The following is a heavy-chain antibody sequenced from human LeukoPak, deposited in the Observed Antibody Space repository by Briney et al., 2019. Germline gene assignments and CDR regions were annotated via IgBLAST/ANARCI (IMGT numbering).Heavy chain of an antibody. CDR3: ARSRSGYCSSTSCYALGLYYFDY. J-gene: IGHJ4*02. Sequence: SQTLSLTCTVTGGSISSGDYYWSWIRQPPGKGLEWIGYIYYSGSTYYNPSLKSRVTISVDTSKNQFSLKLSSVTAADTAVYYCARSRSGYCSSTSCYALGLYYFDYWGQGTLVTVSS. V-gene: IGHV4-30-4*01. CDR2: IYYSGST. CDR1: GGSISSGDYY. D-gene: IGHD2-2*01.